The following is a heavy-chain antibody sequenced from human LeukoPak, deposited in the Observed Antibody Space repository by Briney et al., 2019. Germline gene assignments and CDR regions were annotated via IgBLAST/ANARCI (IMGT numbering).Heavy chain of an antibody. CDR2: INPNSGGT. Sequence: ASVTVSFKSSVYTFTYYFIHWVRQAPGQGLEWMGWINPNSGGTNYAQKFQGRVTFTRDTSLRTAYTEKSRLTCEDTALNYFCEDERRCSGGSCNWFDPWGQGTMVTVCS. D-gene: IGHD2-15*01. V-gene: IGHV1-2*02. CDR1: VYTFTYYF. J-gene: IGHJ5*02. CDR3: CEDERRCSGGSCNWFDP.